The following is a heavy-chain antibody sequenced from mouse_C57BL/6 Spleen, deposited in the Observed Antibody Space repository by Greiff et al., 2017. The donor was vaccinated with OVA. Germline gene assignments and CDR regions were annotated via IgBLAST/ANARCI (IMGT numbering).Heavy chain of an antibody. Sequence: QVQLQQPGTELVKPGASVKLSCKASGYTFTSYWMHWVKQRPGQGLEWIGNINPSNGGTNYNEKFKSKATLTVDKSSSTAYLQLSSLTSEDSAVFKCERGATKVGATGDYFDYWGQGTTLTVSS. CDR2: INPSNGGT. CDR3: ERGATKVGATGDYFDY. CDR1: GYTFTSYW. D-gene: IGHD1-1*01. V-gene: IGHV1-53*01. J-gene: IGHJ2*01.